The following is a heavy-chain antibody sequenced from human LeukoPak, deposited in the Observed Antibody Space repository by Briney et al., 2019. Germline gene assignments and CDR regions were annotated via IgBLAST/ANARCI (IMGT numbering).Heavy chain of an antibody. CDR1: GGSISSYY. CDR2: IYYSGST. J-gene: IGHJ2*01. Sequence: KPSETLSLTCTVSGGSISSYYWSWIRQPPGKGLEWIGYIYYSGSTNYNPSLKSRVTISVDTSKNQFSLKLSSVTAADTAVYYCARVEGLISFDLWGRGTLVTVSS. D-gene: IGHD3-10*01. CDR3: ARVEGLISFDL. V-gene: IGHV4-59*01.